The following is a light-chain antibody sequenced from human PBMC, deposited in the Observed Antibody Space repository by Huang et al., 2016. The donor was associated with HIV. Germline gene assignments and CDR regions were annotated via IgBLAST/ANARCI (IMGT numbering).Light chain of an antibody. CDR1: QGISNY. J-gene: IGKJ1*01. CDR2: AAS. Sequence: DIQMTQSPSSLSASVGDRVIIPCRASQGISNYLAWYQQKPGKVPKLLIYAASTLQSGVPARFSGSGSGTDFTLTISSLQPEDVATYYCQKYNSAPWTFGQGTKVEIK. V-gene: IGKV1-27*01. CDR3: QKYNSAPWT.